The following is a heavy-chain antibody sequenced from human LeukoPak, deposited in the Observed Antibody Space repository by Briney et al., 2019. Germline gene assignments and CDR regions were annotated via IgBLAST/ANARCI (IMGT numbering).Heavy chain of an antibody. CDR3: AKGAIFDPLPH. Sequence: PGGSLRLSCAASGFTFTNFALSWLRQSPEMGLEWVSSISGPATSTYYADSVKGRFTISRDNSKNTLYLQMNSLRAEDTAVYYCAKGAIFDPLPHWGQGTLVTVSS. V-gene: IGHV3-23*01. J-gene: IGHJ4*02. CDR2: ISGPATST. CDR1: GFTFTNFA. D-gene: IGHD3-3*01.